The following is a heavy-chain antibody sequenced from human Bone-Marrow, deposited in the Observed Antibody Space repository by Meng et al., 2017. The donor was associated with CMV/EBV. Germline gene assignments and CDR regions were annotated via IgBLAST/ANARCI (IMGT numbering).Heavy chain of an antibody. V-gene: IGHV3-7*01. CDR3: ARAPRGSPGNY. Sequence: GESLKISCAASGFTFSSYWMSWVRQAPGKGLEWVANIKQDGSEKYYVDSVKGRFTISRDNAKNSLYLQMNSLRAEDTAVYYCARAPRGSPGNYWGQGTLVTVSS. D-gene: IGHD1-26*01. CDR1: GFTFSSYW. J-gene: IGHJ4*02. CDR2: IKQDGSEK.